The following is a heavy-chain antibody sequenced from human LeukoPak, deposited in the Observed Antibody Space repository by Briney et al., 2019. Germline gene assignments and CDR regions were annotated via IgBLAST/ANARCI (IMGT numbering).Heavy chain of an antibody. Sequence: SSSGSIIYYADSVKGRFTISRDNAKNSLYLQMNSLRAEDTAVYYCARDHFGELGFDYWGQGTLVTVSS. D-gene: IGHD1-26*01. CDR2: SSSGSII. CDR3: ARDHFGELGFDY. V-gene: IGHV3-48*03. J-gene: IGHJ4*02.